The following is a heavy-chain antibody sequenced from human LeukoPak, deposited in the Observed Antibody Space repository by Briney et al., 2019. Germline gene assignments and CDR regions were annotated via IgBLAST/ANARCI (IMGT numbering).Heavy chain of an antibody. Sequence: GGSLTLSCAASGFTFSSYSMNWVRQAPGKGLEWVSSISSSSSYIYYADSVKGRFTISRDNAKNSLYLQMNSLRAEDTAVYYCARDRTLAAAGYFDYWGQGTLVTVSS. D-gene: IGHD6-13*01. CDR2: ISSSSSYI. CDR1: GFTFSSYS. J-gene: IGHJ4*02. CDR3: ARDRTLAAAGYFDY. V-gene: IGHV3-21*04.